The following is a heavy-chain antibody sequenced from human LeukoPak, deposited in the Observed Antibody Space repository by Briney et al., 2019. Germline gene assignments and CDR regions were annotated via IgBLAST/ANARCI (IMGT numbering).Heavy chain of an antibody. CDR1: GYTFISYG. D-gene: IGHD3-10*01. Sequence: ASVKVSCKASGYTFISYGISWVRQAPGQGLEWMGWISAYNGNTNYAQKLQGRVTMTTDTSTSTAYMELRSLRSDDTAVYYCARDRHGSASDKNWFDPWGQGTLVTVSS. V-gene: IGHV1-18*01. CDR2: ISAYNGNT. CDR3: ARDRHGSASDKNWFDP. J-gene: IGHJ5*02.